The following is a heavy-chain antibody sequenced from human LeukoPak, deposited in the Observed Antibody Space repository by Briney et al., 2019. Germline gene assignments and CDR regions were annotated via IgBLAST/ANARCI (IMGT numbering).Heavy chain of an antibody. V-gene: IGHV3-66*02. CDR2: IYSGGNT. CDR1: GFIASRNY. J-gene: IGHJ4*02. CDR3: ARSWDARLNFDY. D-gene: IGHD1-26*01. Sequence: GGSLRLSCAASGFIASRNYMNWVRQSPGKGLEWVSVIYSGGNTYYADSVKGRFTISRDNSKSTVNLQMNDLRAEDTAVYYCARSWDARLNFDYWGQGTLVTVSS.